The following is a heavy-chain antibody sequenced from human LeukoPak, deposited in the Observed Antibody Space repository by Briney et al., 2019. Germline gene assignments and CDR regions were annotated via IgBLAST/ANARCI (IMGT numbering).Heavy chain of an antibody. J-gene: IGHJ4*02. D-gene: IGHD5-12*01. CDR1: GGSISSSSYY. Sequence: PSETLSLTCTVSGGSISSSSYYWGWIRQPPGKGLGWIGSIYYSGSTYYNPSLKSRVTISVDTSKNQFSLKLSSVTAADTAVYYCARLFLRGYSGYYWGQGTLVTVSS. CDR2: IYYSGST. V-gene: IGHV4-39*01. CDR3: ARLFLRGYSGYY.